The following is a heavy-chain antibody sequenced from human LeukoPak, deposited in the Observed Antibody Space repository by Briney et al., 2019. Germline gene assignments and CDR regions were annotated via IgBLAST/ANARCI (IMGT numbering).Heavy chain of an antibody. Sequence: ASVKVSCKASGYTFTSYAMNWVRQAPGQGLEWMGWINTNTGNPTYAQGFTGRFVFSLDTSVSTAYLQISSLKAEDTAVYYCARAGVVPAASPLAFDYWGQGTLVTVSS. CDR3: ARAGVVPAASPLAFDY. CDR2: INTNTGNP. V-gene: IGHV7-4-1*02. D-gene: IGHD2-2*01. J-gene: IGHJ4*02. CDR1: GYTFTSYA.